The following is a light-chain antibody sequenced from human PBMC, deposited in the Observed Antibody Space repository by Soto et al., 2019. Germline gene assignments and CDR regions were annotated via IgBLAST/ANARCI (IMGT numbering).Light chain of an antibody. CDR3: CSYEGSSTHLV. CDR1: SSDVGSYNL. V-gene: IGLV2-23*01. J-gene: IGLJ2*01. Sequence: QSALTQPASVSGSPGQSITISCTGTSSDVGSYNLVSWYQQHPGKAPKLMIYEGSKRPSGVSNRFSGSKSGNTASLTISGLQAEDEADYYRCSYEGSSTHLVFGGGTTPTVL. CDR2: EGS.